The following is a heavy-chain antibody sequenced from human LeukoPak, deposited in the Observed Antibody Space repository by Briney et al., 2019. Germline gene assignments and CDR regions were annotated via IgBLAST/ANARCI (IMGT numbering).Heavy chain of an antibody. D-gene: IGHD3-10*01. CDR1: GFTVSSNY. V-gene: IGHV3-53*01. CDR2: IYSGGST. Sequence: GGSLRLSCAASGFTVSSNYMSWVRQAPGKGLEWVSVIYSGGSTYYADSVKGRFTISRDNSKNTLYLQLNSLRAEDTAVYYCARDIPGITMVRGVTLPGYFDYWGQGTLVTVSS. J-gene: IGHJ4*02. CDR3: ARDIPGITMVRGVTLPGYFDY.